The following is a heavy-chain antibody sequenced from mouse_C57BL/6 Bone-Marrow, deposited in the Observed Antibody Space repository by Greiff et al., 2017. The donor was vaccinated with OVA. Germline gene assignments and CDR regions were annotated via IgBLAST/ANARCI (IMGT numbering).Heavy chain of an antibody. CDR2: ISSGGSYT. Sequence: EVMLVESGGDLVKPGGSLKLSCAASGFTFSSYGMSWVRQTPDKRLEWVATISSGGSYTYYPDSVKGRFTISRDNAKNTLYLQMSSLKSEDTAMYYCARHSWGQGTSVTVSS. CDR1: GFTFSSYG. J-gene: IGHJ4*01. CDR3: ARHS. V-gene: IGHV5-6*01.